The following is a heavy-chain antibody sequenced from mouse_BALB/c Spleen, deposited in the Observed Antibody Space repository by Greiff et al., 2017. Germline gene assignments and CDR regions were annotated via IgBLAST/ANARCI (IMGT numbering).Heavy chain of an antibody. CDR3: AREGLVPYAMDD. CDR2: IWGDGST. CDR1: GFSLTGYG. J-gene: IGHJ4*01. D-gene: IGHD2-3*01. V-gene: IGHV2-6-7*01. Sequence: VKLMESGPGLVAPSQSLTITCTASGFSLTGYGVNWVRQPPGQGLEWMGMIWGDGSTDYNSALKSRQSISKDNSKGQVVLKMNSLQTDDTARYYCAREGLVPYAMDDWGQGTSVTVSS.